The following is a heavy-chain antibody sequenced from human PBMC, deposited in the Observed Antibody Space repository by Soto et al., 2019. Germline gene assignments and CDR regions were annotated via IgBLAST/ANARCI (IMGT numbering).Heavy chain of an antibody. CDR2: IHHSGST. J-gene: IGHJ6*02. D-gene: IGHD3-10*01. CDR3: ARGRXASSMVRGVATYYYYGMDV. CDR1: GESFSCYY. Sequence: PSETLSLTCAVYGESFSCYYWSWIRQPPGKGLEWIGEIHHSGSTNYNPSLKSRVTISVDTSNNQFSLKLNSVTAADTAVYYCARGRXASSMVRGVATYYYYGMDVWGQGTTVTVSS. V-gene: IGHV4-34*01.